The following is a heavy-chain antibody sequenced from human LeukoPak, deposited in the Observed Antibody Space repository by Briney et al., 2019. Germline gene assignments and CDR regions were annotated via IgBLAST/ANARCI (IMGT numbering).Heavy chain of an antibody. CDR2: INHSGST. CDR3: ARGPYYDSHKDY. CDR1: GGSISSSSYY. D-gene: IGHD3-22*01. J-gene: IGHJ4*02. V-gene: IGHV4-39*07. Sequence: PSETLSLTCTVSGGSISSSSYYWGWIRQPPGKGLEWIGEINHSGSTNYNPSLKSRVTISVDTSKNQFSLKLSSVTAADTAVYYCARGPYYDSHKDYWGQGTLVTVSS.